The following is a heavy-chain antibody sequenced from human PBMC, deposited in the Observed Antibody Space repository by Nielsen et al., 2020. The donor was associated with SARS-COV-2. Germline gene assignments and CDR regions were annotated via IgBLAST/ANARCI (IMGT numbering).Heavy chain of an antibody. CDR1: GFSFSNYW. D-gene: IGHD4-17*01. CDR2: IDRDGSEK. Sequence: GVSLRLSSVGSGFSFSNYWMNWVRQAPGKGLEWVANIDRDGSEKYYVDSLKGRFTISRDNAKNSLYLQMNSLRAEDTAVYYCAASTALEYWGQGTLVTVSS. CDR3: AASTALEY. V-gene: IGHV3-7*03. J-gene: IGHJ4*02.